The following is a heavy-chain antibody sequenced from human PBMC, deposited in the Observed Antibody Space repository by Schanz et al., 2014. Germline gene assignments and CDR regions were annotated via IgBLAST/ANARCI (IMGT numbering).Heavy chain of an antibody. Sequence: EAQLLESGGNLVQPGGSLRVSCVGSGFTFRSYPMTWVRQAPGKGLEWVAGISGAGGSTYYVDSVKGRFTISRDNSRNTMYLQMTGLRAEDTAIYYCAKGKDSPYYFDDRGQGTLVTVSS. CDR3: AKGKDSPYYFDD. V-gene: IGHV3-23*01. D-gene: IGHD2-15*01. CDR2: ISGAGGST. CDR1: GFTFRSYP. J-gene: IGHJ4*02.